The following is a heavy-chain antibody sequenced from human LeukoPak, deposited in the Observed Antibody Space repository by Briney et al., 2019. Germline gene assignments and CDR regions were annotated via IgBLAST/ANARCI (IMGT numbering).Heavy chain of an antibody. Sequence: ASVKVSCKASGYTFTSYGISWVRQAPGQGLEWMGWISAYNGNTNYAQKLQGRVTMTTDTSTSTAYMELRSLRSDDTAVYYCARDTMVRGVRNWFDPWGQGTLVTVSS. J-gene: IGHJ5*02. CDR3: ARDTMVRGVRNWFDP. CDR1: GYTFTSYG. CDR2: ISAYNGNT. D-gene: IGHD3-10*01. V-gene: IGHV1-18*01.